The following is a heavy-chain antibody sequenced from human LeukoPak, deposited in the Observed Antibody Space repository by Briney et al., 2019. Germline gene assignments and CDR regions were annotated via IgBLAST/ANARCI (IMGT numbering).Heavy chain of an antibody. J-gene: IGHJ4*02. CDR1: RFTFSTYA. V-gene: IGHV3-23*01. CDR3: AKADEVASATIGPAAN. Sequence: PGGSLRLSCAASRFTFSTYAMSWVRQAPGKGLEWVSAISGSGGSTYYADSVKGRFTISRDNSKNTLYLQMNSLRAEDTAVYYCAKADEVASATIGPAANWGQGTLVAVSS. D-gene: IGHD2-2*01. CDR2: ISGSGGST.